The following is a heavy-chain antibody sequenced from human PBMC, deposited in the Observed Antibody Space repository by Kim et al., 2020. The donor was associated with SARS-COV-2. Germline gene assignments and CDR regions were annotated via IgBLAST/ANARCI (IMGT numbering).Heavy chain of an antibody. CDR1: GHTFTTSQ. CDR3: ATAREYSDSPAYYYDS. Sequence: ASVKVSCRTSGHTFTTSQVHWVRQAPGQGPELVGLIVPTSGGTIYVQKFQDRLSLTSDRSAGTLYLELRSLRSEDTAIYFCATAREYSDSPAYYYDSWGQGTLVTVSS. CDR2: IVPTSGGT. V-gene: IGHV1-46*01. D-gene: IGHD3-22*01. J-gene: IGHJ5*01.